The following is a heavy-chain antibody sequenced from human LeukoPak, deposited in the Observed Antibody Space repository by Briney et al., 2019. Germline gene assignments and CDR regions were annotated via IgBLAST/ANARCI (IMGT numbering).Heavy chain of an antibody. Sequence: ASVKVSCKASGYTFTGYYMHWVRQAPGQGLVWMGWINPNSGGTNYAQKFQGRVTMTRDTSISTAYMELSRLRSDDTAVYYCARQNHGYSSGWYVKWFDPWGQGTLVTVSS. CDR3: ARQNHGYSSGWYVKWFDP. CDR2: INPNSGGT. J-gene: IGHJ5*02. V-gene: IGHV1-2*02. D-gene: IGHD6-19*01. CDR1: GYTFTGYY.